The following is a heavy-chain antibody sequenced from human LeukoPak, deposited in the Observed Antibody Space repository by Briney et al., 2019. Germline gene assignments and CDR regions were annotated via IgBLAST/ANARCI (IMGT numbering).Heavy chain of an antibody. Sequence: GGSLRLSCAASGFTVSSNYMSWVRQAPGKGLEWVSVIYSGGSTYYAGSVKGRFTISRDNSKNTLYLQMNSLSAEDTAVYYCANHLACGSTSCPPFDSWGQGTLVTVSS. D-gene: IGHD2-2*01. V-gene: IGHV3-66*01. J-gene: IGHJ4*02. CDR1: GFTVSSNY. CDR3: ANHLACGSTSCPPFDS. CDR2: IYSGGST.